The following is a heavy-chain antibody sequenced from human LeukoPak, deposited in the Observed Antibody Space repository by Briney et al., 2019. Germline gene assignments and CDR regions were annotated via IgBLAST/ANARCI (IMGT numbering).Heavy chain of an antibody. Sequence: GGSLRLSCAASGFTFSSYWMSWVRQAPGKGLEWVANIKQGGSEKYYVDSVKGRFTISRDNAKNSLYLQMNSLRAEDTAVYYCATQSAPRFLEWLLYPNWGQGTLVTVSS. D-gene: IGHD3-3*01. J-gene: IGHJ4*02. CDR1: GFTFSSYW. CDR2: IKQGGSEK. V-gene: IGHV3-7*01. CDR3: ATQSAPRFLEWLLYPN.